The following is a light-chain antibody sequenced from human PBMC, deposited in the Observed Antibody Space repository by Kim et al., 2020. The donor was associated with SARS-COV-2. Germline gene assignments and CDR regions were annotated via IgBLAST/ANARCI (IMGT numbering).Light chain of an antibody. CDR3: QQYGGSPPYT. CDR1: QSVSSNA. J-gene: IGKJ2*01. V-gene: IGKV3-20*01. CDR2: GAS. Sequence: SPGERATLSCRASQSVSSNALAWYQQKRGQPTRLLIYGASFRPTGIPDRFSGSGSGTDFTLTISRLEPEDFAVYYCQQYGGSPPYTFGQGTKLEI.